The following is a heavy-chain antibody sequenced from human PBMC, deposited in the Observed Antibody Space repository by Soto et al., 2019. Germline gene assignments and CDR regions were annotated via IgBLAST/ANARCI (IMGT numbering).Heavy chain of an antibody. CDR1: EYTFNSFD. CDR3: ATSGDSSGYELHF. D-gene: IGHD3-22*01. V-gene: IGHV1-18*01. Sequence: QVQLMQSGAEVKKSGASVKVSCKASEYTFNSFDVVWVRQAPGQGLEWMGWISAYKGKTNYAQNLQGRVSMTIDTSTTTAYMALGNLRSDDTAVYYCATSGDSSGYELHFWGQGTLVTVSS. J-gene: IGHJ4*02. CDR2: ISAYKGKT.